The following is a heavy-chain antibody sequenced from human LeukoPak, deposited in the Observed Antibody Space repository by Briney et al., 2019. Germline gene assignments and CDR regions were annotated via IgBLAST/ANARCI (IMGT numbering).Heavy chain of an antibody. V-gene: IGHV3-30-3*01. Sequence: PGRSLRLSCAASGFTFSSYAMHWVRQAPGKGLEWVAVISYDGSNKYYADSVKGRFTISRDNSKNTLYLQMNSLRAEDTAVYYCAKAETGSSKSFFDYWGQGTLVTVSS. CDR3: AKAETGSSKSFFDY. J-gene: IGHJ4*02. D-gene: IGHD1-26*01. CDR2: ISYDGSNK. CDR1: GFTFSSYA.